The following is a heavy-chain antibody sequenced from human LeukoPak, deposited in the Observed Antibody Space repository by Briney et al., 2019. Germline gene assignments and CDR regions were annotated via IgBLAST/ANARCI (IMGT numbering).Heavy chain of an antibody. CDR1: GYTFGSCD. D-gene: IGHD3-22*01. V-gene: IGHV1-8*02. Sequence: GASVKVSCKASGYTFGSCDINWVRKATGQGLEWMGWMNPGSGNTGYAQRFQGRVTMTRDTSTNTAYMELSGLRSEDTAIYYCARLSETAAYYYTSGYYFLGYWGQGTLVTVDS. CDR2: MNPGSGNT. J-gene: IGHJ4*02. CDR3: ARLSETAAYYYTSGYYFLGY.